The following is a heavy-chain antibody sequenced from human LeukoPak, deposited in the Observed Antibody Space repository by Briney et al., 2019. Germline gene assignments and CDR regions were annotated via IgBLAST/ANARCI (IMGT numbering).Heavy chain of an antibody. CDR1: GFTFSSYA. CDR3: ARDNWYYYDSSGYSLDY. Sequence: GGSLRLSCAASGFTFSSYAMHWVRQAPGKGLEWVAVISYDGSNKYYADSVKGRFTISRDNSKNTLYLQMNSLRAEDTAVYYCARDNWYYYDSSGYSLDYWGQGTLVTVSS. J-gene: IGHJ4*02. CDR2: ISYDGSNK. D-gene: IGHD3-22*01. V-gene: IGHV3-30-3*01.